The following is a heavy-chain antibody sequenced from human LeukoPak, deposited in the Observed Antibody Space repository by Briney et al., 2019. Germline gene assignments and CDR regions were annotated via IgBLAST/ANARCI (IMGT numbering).Heavy chain of an antibody. CDR1: GLTFSKYS. V-gene: IGHV3-48*01. CDR2: IDTGSTTM. CDR3: ARAPNTELTYFQP. J-gene: IGHJ1*01. Sequence: GGSLRLSCAASGLTFSKYSMTWVRQAPGKGLEWVSFIDTGSTTMYYTDSVKGRFTISRDNAKNSLYLQMNSLRAEDTAVYYCARAPNTELTYFQPWGQGTLVTVSS. D-gene: IGHD1-26*01.